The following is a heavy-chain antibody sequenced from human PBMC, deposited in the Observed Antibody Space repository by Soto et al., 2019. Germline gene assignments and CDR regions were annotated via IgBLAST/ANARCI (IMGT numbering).Heavy chain of an antibody. V-gene: IGHV3-23*01. CDR3: AKVHYLEGTMIANYFDY. J-gene: IGHJ4*02. Sequence: PGWSLRLSCAASVFTFSSYAMSWVRQAPGKGLEWVSAISGSGGSTYYADSVKGRFTISRDNSKNTLYLQMNSLRAEDTAVYYCAKVHYLEGTMIANYFDYWGQGTLVTVSS. D-gene: IGHD3-22*01. CDR1: VFTFSSYA. CDR2: ISGSGGST.